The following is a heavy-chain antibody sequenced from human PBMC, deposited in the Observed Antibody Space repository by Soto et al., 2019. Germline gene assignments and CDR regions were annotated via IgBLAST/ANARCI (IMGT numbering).Heavy chain of an antibody. CDR3: APWVGAFDY. CDR1: GFTFSSYG. CDR2: ISYDGSNI. D-gene: IGHD4-17*01. Sequence: QVQLVESGGGVVQPGRSLRLSCAASGFTFSSYGMHWVRQAPGKGLEWVAVISYDGSNIYYADSVKGRFTISRDNSKNTLYLQMNSLRAEDTAVSYGAPWVGAFDYWGQGTLVTVSS. V-gene: IGHV3-30*03. J-gene: IGHJ4*02.